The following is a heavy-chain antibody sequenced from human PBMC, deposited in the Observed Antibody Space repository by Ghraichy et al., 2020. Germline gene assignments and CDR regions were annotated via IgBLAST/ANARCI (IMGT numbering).Heavy chain of an antibody. CDR1: GGSISDTNYY. Sequence: SETLSLTRTVSGGSISDTNYYWGWIRQPPGQGLEWIGSIYYSGSTYYNPSLKSRVTISVDTSKNQFSLKLISVTAADTAVYYCARLRYGSGTYYHDYWGQGTLISVSS. CDR2: IYYSGST. D-gene: IGHD3-10*01. V-gene: IGHV4-39*01. CDR3: ARLRYGSGTYYHDY. J-gene: IGHJ4*02.